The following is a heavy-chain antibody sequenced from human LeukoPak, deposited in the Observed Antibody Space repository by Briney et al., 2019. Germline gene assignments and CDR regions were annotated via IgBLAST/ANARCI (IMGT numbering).Heavy chain of an antibody. Sequence: GGSLRLSCAASEFTFSDYYMSWVRQAPGKGLEWVSVIYSGGSTYYADSVKGRFTISRDNSKNTLYLQMNSLRAEDTAVYYCAKEVVVVITTPTEAGFDYWGQGTLVTVSS. D-gene: IGHD3-22*01. CDR1: EFTFSDYY. V-gene: IGHV3-66*01. J-gene: IGHJ4*02. CDR2: IYSGGST. CDR3: AKEVVVVITTPTEAGFDY.